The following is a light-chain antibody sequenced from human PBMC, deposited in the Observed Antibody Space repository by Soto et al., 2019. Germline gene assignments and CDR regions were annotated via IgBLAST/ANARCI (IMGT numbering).Light chain of an antibody. CDR1: QSFISSY. V-gene: IGKV3-20*01. Sequence: ESVLTQSPGTLSLSPGEGATLSCRASQSFISSYLAWYQQKPGQATRILICGASSRATGIPDRFSGSGSGTDLTLTISRLEPEDFAVYYCQQYNNWPPIPFGQGTRLAI. CDR2: GAS. CDR3: QQYNNWPPIP. J-gene: IGKJ5*01.